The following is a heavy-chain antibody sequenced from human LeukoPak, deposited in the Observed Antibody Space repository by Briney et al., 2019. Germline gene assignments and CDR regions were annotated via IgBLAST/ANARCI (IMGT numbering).Heavy chain of an antibody. V-gene: IGHV3-73*01. CDR1: GFTFSGSA. D-gene: IGHD3-22*01. CDR3: TRIGYDSSGYYFPFDY. Sequence: PPGGSLSLSCAASGFTFSGSAMHWVRQASGKGLEWVGRIRSKANSYATAYAASVKGRFTISRDDSKNTAYLQMSSLKTEDTAVYYCTRIGYDSSGYYFPFDYWGQGTLVTVSS. J-gene: IGHJ4*02. CDR2: IRSKANSYAT.